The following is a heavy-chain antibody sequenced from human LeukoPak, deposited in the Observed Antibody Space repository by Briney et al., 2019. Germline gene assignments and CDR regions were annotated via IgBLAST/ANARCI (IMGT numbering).Heavy chain of an antibody. D-gene: IGHD4-17*01. V-gene: IGHV3-21*01. CDR1: GFTFSSYS. CDR2: ISSSSSYI. Sequence: GGSLRLSCAASGFTFSSYSMNWVRQAPGKGLEWVSSISSSSSYIYYADSVKGRFTISRDNAKNSLYLQMNSLRAEDTAVYNCARGTTVATPPLDWGQGTLVTVSS. CDR3: ARGTTVATPPLD. J-gene: IGHJ4*02.